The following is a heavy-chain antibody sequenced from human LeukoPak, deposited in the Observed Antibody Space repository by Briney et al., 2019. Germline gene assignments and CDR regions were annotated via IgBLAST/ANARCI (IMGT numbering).Heavy chain of an antibody. CDR2: ISDSGGNT. Sequence: GGSLRLSCAASGFTFSTYAMSWVRLAPGKVLEWVSTISDSGGNTYYADSVKGRFTISRDNSKNTLYLQMNSLRAEDTAFYYCAKSHSVAQRGYFDFWGQGTLVTVSS. CDR1: GFTFSTYA. J-gene: IGHJ4*02. V-gene: IGHV3-23*01. D-gene: IGHD3-10*01. CDR3: AKSHSVAQRGYFDF.